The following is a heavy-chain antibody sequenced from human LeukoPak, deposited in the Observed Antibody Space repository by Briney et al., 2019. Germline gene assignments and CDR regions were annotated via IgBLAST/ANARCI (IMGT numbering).Heavy chain of an antibody. V-gene: IGHV4-34*01. CDR3: AIEVWFRADS. Sequence: SETLSLTCAVYGGSFSGYYWSWIRQPPGKGLEWIGEINHSGSTNYNPSLKSRVTISVDTSKNQFSLKLSSVTAADTAVYYCAIEVWFRADSWGQGTLVTVSS. J-gene: IGHJ4*02. CDR1: GGSFSGYY. D-gene: IGHD3-10*01. CDR2: INHSGST.